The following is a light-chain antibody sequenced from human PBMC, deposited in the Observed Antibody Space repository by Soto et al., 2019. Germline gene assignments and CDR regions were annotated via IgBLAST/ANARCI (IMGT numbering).Light chain of an antibody. Sequence: QSALTQPPSASGSLGQSVTFSCTGTSSDVGGYNYVSWYQQHPGKAPKLIVYEVHKRPSGVPDRFSGSKSGTSASLAISGLQSEDEADYYCAAWDDNLNGPLFGGGTQLTVL. J-gene: IGLJ2*01. V-gene: IGLV2-8*01. CDR2: EVH. CDR1: SSDVGGYNY. CDR3: AAWDDNLNGPL.